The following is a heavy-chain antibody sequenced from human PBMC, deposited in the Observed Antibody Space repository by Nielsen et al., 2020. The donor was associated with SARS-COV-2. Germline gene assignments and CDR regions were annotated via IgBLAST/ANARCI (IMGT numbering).Heavy chain of an antibody. J-gene: IGHJ4*02. D-gene: IGHD3-3*01. CDR3: AIDIRFLEWSRNIYGDF. Sequence: GGSLRLSCVASGITFSTYAMSWVRQAPGKGLEWVSGISGSGDRTYYGDSVRGRFTISRDNSKNTLYLQMNSLRAEDTAVYYCAIDIRFLEWSRNIYGDFWGQGTLVTVSS. CDR2: ISGSGDRT. V-gene: IGHV3-23*01. CDR1: GITFSTYA.